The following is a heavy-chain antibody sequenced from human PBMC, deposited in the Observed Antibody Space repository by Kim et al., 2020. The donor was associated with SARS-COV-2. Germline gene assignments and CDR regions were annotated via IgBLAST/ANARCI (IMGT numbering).Heavy chain of an antibody. V-gene: IGHV1-3*01. D-gene: IGHD3-22*01. Sequence: ASVKVSCKASGYTFTSYAMHWVRQAPGQRLEWMGWINAGNGNTKYSQKFQGRVTITRDTSASTAYMELSSLRSEDTAVYYCARERKTYYYDSKNRPFDYWGQGTLVTVSS. CDR3: ARERKTYYYDSKNRPFDY. CDR1: GYTFTSYA. J-gene: IGHJ4*02. CDR2: INAGNGNT.